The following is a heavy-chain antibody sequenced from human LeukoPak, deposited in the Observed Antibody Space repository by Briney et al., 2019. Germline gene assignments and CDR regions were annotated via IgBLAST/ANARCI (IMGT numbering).Heavy chain of an antibody. V-gene: IGHV3-30*04. CDR2: ISYDGSNK. D-gene: IGHD5-12*01. CDR3: ASPNSGNEPSDY. CDR1: GFTFSSYA. Sequence: GRSLRLSCAASGFTFSSYAMHWVRQAPGKALEWVAVISYDGSNKYYADSVKGRFTISRDNSKNTLYLQMNSLRAEDTAVYYCASPNSGNEPSDYWGQGTLVTVSS. J-gene: IGHJ4*02.